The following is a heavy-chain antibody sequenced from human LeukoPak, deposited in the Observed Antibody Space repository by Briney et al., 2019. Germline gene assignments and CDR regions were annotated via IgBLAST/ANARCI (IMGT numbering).Heavy chain of an antibody. CDR2: IYHSGST. V-gene: IGHV4-38-2*01. J-gene: IGHJ6*04. CDR1: GYSISSGYY. D-gene: IGHD3-9*01. Sequence: PSETLSLTCAVSGYSISSGYYWGWIRQPPGKGLEWIGSIYHSGSTYYNPSLKSRVTISVDTSKNQFSLKLSSVTAADTAVYYCAIFFQAVDGIRYFDWFPSYGMDVWGKGTTVTVSS. CDR3: AIFFQAVDGIRYFDWFPSYGMDV.